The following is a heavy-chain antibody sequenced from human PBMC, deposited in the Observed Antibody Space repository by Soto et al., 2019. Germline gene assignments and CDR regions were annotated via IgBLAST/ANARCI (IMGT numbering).Heavy chain of an antibody. CDR2: IYYSGST. V-gene: IGHV4-39*01. J-gene: IGHJ4*02. CDR3: ARHRGYSSGWYAGAGYYFDY. Sequence: QLQLQESGPGLVKPSETLSLTCTVSGGSISSSSYYWGWIRQPPGKGLEWIGSIYYSGSTYYNPSLKSRVTISADTSKNQFSLKLSSVTAADTAVYYCARHRGYSSGWYAGAGYYFDYWGQGTLVTVSS. D-gene: IGHD6-19*01. CDR1: GGSISSSSYY.